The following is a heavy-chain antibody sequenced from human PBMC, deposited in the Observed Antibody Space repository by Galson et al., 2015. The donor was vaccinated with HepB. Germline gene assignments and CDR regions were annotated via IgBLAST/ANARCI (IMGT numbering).Heavy chain of an antibody. D-gene: IGHD4-17*01. CDR2: INPNSGGT. Sequence: SVKVSCKASGYTFTGYYMHWVRQAPGQGLEWMGRINPNSGGTNYAQKFQGRVTMTRDTSISTTYMELSRLRSDDTAVYYCARVFRGDYADKAFGYWGQGTLVTVSS. CDR3: ARVFRGDYADKAFGY. J-gene: IGHJ4*02. CDR1: GYTFTGYY. V-gene: IGHV1-2*06.